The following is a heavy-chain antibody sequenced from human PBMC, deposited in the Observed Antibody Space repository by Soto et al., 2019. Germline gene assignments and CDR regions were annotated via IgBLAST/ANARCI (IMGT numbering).Heavy chain of an antibody. CDR2: ISPKSGAT. CDR1: GYTFIDYY. V-gene: IGHV1-2*02. D-gene: IGHD3-9*01. CDR3: ARPPGYISDWYYFDL. J-gene: IGHJ4*02. Sequence: SVKVSCKASGYTFIDYYMHWVRQAPGQGFEWLGRISPKSGATNYAQKFQGRVTMTWDTSLNTAYMELSSLISEDTAVYYCARPPGYISDWYYFDLWGQGTLVTVSS.